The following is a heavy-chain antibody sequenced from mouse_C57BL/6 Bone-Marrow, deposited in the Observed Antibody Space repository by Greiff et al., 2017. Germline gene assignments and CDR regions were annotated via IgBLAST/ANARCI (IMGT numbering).Heavy chain of an antibody. J-gene: IGHJ1*03. CDR3: TRPDYYGSSYGWYFDV. D-gene: IGHD1-1*01. V-gene: IGHV1-15*01. CDR2: IDPETGGT. CDR1: GYTFTDYE. Sequence: VQLQESGAELVRPGASVTLSCKASGYTFTDYEMHWVKQTPVHGLEWIGAIDPETGGTAYNQKFKGKAILTADKSSSTAYMELRSLTSEDSAVYYCTRPDYYGSSYGWYFDVWGTGATVTVSS.